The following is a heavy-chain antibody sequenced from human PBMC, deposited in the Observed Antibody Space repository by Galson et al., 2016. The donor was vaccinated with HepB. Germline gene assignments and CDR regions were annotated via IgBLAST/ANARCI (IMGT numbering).Heavy chain of an antibody. Sequence: CAISGDSVSNNSAAWNWIRQSPSRGLEWLGRTYYRSKWFNDYAVSVMGRITINPDTSKNQVSLQLNSVTPEDTAMYFCAREADMGRESTTYDVFDIWGRGTMVTGSS. V-gene: IGHV6-1*01. D-gene: IGHD3-10*01. J-gene: IGHJ3*02. CDR3: AREADMGRESTTYDVFDI. CDR1: GDSVSNNSAA. CDR2: TYYRSKWFN.